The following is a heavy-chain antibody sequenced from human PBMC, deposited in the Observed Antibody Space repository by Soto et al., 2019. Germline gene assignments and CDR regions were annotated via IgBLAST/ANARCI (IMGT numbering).Heavy chain of an antibody. Sequence: QVQLVESGGGVVQPGRSLRLSCAASGFTFSSYAMHWVRQAPGKGLEWVAVISYDGSNKYYADSVKGRFTISRDNSNNTLYLQMNSLRAEDTAVYYCARDPSTPGMATTYLFDYWGQGTPVTVSS. CDR1: GFTFSSYA. D-gene: IGHD5-12*01. CDR3: ARDPSTPGMATTYLFDY. J-gene: IGHJ4*02. CDR2: ISYDGSNK. V-gene: IGHV3-30-3*01.